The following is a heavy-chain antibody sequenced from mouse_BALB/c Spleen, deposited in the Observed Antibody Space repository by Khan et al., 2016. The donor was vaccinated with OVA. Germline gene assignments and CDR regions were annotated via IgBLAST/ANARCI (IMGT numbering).Heavy chain of an antibody. CDR1: GFSLTDSG. J-gene: IGHJ4*01. Sequence: VQLQESGPGLVAPSQNLSITCTVSGFSLTDSGVSWIRQPPGKGLEWLGVIWGGGTTYYNSALISRLSISKDNSTSTVFLILNSLQTDDTTMYYCAKVVWTYYVAVDYWGQGTSVTVSS. CDR2: IWGGGTT. V-gene: IGHV2-6-5*01. D-gene: IGHD1-1*02. CDR3: AKVVWTYYVAVDY.